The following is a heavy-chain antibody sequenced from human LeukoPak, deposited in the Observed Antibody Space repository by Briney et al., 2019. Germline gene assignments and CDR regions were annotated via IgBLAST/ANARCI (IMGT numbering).Heavy chain of an antibody. CDR1: GFTFSSYS. J-gene: IGHJ4*02. D-gene: IGHD6-13*01. CDR2: ISSSSSYI. CDR3: ARLAAAGQDY. V-gene: IGHV3-21*01. Sequence: PGGSLRLSCAAPGFTFSSYSMNWVRQAPGKGLEWVSSISSSSSYIYYADSVKGRFTISRDNAKNSLYLQMNSLRAEDTAVYYCARLAAAGQDYWGQGTLVTVSS.